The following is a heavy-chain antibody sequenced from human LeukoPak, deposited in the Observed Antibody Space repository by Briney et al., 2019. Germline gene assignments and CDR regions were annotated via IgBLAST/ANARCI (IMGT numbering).Heavy chain of an antibody. CDR1: GFTSSVFG. J-gene: IGHJ6*02. CDR3: ARGVDYAMDV. V-gene: IGHV3-74*01. CDR2: LDTTGTVT. Sequence: GGSLRLSCAVSGFTSSVFGMDWVRQAPGKGLVWVSFLDTTGTVTTCADSVKGRFTISRDIAKNTLHLEMNSLRAEDTGIYYCARGVDYAMDVWGQGTTVTVSS.